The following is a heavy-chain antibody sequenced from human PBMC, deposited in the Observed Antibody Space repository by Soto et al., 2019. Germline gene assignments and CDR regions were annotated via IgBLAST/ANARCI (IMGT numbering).Heavy chain of an antibody. CDR1: GFTFSTYG. CDR2: ISSTDNSGCT. CDR3: AKANRHCSGNNCDYFDY. V-gene: IGHV3-23*01. Sequence: EVQLLESGGGLVQPGGSLRLSCAASGFTFSTYGMNWVRQAPGKGLEWVSAISSTDNSGCTYYADSVQGRFTISRDNSKNTLYLQMNSLTAEDTAVYYCAKANRHCSGNNCDYFDYWGQGTLVTVSS. J-gene: IGHJ4*02. D-gene: IGHD2-15*01.